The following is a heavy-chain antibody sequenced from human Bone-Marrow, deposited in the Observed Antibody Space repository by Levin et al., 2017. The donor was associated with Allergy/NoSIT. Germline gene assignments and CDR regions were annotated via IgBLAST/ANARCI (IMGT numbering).Heavy chain of an antibody. CDR3: AHNNPLGYDFWSGYYSH. J-gene: IGHJ4*02. D-gene: IGHD3-3*01. Sequence: SGPTLVKPTQTLTLTCTFSGFSLRTTGVGVGWIRQPPGKALEWLALIYWDDDKRYSPSLQNRLTITRDTSKNQVVLTMTNMDPVDTATYYCAHNNPLGYDFWSGYYSHWGPGTLVTVSS. CDR2: IYWDDDK. CDR1: GFSLRTTGVG. V-gene: IGHV2-5*02.